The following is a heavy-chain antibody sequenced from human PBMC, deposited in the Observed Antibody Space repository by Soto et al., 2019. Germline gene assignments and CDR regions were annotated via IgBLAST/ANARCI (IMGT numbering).Heavy chain of an antibody. J-gene: IGHJ4*02. CDR1: GGSISSYY. CDR3: ASSPLGGAGIERSLDY. V-gene: IGHV4-59*01. Sequence: SETLSLTCTVAGGSISSYYWSWIRQPPGKGLEWIGYIYYSGSTNYNPSLKSRVTISVDTSKNQFSLKLSSVTAADTAVYYCASSPLGGAGIERSLDYWGQGTLVTVSS. D-gene: IGHD6-13*01. CDR2: IYYSGST.